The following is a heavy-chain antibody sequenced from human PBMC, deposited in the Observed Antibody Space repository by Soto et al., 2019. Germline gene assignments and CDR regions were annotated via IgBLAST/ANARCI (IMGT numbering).Heavy chain of an antibody. CDR2: ISSYGGST. J-gene: IGHJ4*02. CDR3: ARDPDSSGYYYFDY. D-gene: IGHD3-22*01. Sequence: EVQLVESGGGLVQPGGSLRLCCAASGFTFSSYAMHWVREAPGKGLEYVSAISSYGGSTYYANSVKGRFTISRDNSKNTLYLQMGSLRAEDMAVYYCARDPDSSGYYYFDYWGQGTLVTVSS. CDR1: GFTFSSYA. V-gene: IGHV3-64*01.